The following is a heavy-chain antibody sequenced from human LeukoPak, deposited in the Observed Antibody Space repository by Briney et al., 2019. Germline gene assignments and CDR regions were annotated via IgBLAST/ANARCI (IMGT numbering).Heavy chain of an antibody. J-gene: IGHJ4*02. Sequence: SETLSLTCTVSGGTISSSSYYWGWIRQPPGKGLEWIGSIYYSGSTYYNPSLKSRVTISVDTSKNQFSLKLSSVTAADTAVYSCARQEPQLYYDSSGSPGNFDYWGQGTLVTVSS. V-gene: IGHV4-39*01. CDR1: GGTISSSSYY. D-gene: IGHD3-22*01. CDR2: IYYSGST. CDR3: ARQEPQLYYDSSGSPGNFDY.